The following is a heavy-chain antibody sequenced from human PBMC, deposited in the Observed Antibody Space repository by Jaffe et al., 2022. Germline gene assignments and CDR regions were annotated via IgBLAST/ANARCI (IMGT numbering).Heavy chain of an antibody. CDR1: GFTFSSYS. J-gene: IGHJ3*02. D-gene: IGHD2-2*01. Sequence: EVQLVESGGGLVKPGGSLRLSCAASGFTFSSYSMNWVRQAPGKGLEWVSSISSSSSYIYYADSVKGRFTISRDNAKNSLYLQMNSLRAEDTAVYYCARVQGGGYCSSTSCYDPSHDAFDIWGQGTMVTVSS. CDR3: ARVQGGGYCSSTSCYDPSHDAFDI. V-gene: IGHV3-21*01. CDR2: ISSSSSYI.